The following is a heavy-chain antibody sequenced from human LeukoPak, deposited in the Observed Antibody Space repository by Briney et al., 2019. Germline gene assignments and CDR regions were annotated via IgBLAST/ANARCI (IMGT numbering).Heavy chain of an antibody. CDR2: IYTSGST. D-gene: IGHD2-21*01. J-gene: IGHJ3*02. Sequence: SETLSLTCSVSGASISSYYWSWIRQPAGKGLEWIGRIYTSGSTNYNPSLKGRVTMSVDTPKNQFSLKLSSVTAADTAVYYCARLAYCGGDCYSGAFDIWGQGTMVTVSS. CDR1: GASISSYY. CDR3: ARLAYCGGDCYSGAFDI. V-gene: IGHV4-4*07.